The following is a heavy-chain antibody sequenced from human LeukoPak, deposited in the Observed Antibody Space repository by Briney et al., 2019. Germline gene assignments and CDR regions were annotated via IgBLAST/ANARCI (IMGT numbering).Heavy chain of an antibody. D-gene: IGHD5-12*01. CDR3: ARKPLSGGYGGTIDY. Sequence: PGGSLRLSCATSGFNLSSYWMHWVRQVPGKGLEWLSRINNDGVSTSYADSVKGRFTISRDNAKNTLYLRMNSLRAEDTAIYYCARKPLSGGYGGTIDYWGQGTLVTVSS. J-gene: IGHJ4*02. CDR1: GFNLSSYW. V-gene: IGHV3-74*01. CDR2: INNDGVST.